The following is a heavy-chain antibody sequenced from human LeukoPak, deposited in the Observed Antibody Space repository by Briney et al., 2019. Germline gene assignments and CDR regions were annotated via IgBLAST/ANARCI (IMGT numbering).Heavy chain of an antibody. CDR2: INPSGGST. D-gene: IGHD3-22*01. Sequence: ASVKVSCKASGYTFTSYYMHWVRQAPGQGLEWMGIINPSGGSTSYARKFQGRVTMTRDTSTSTVYMELSSLRSEDTAVYYCARDKSGHYYDSSGQLDYWGQGTLVTVSS. V-gene: IGHV1-46*01. CDR3: ARDKSGHYYDSSGQLDY. CDR1: GYTFTSYY. J-gene: IGHJ4*02.